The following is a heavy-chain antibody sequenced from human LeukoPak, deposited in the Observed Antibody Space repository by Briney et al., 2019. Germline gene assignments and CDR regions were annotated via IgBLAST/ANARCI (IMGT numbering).Heavy chain of an antibody. CDR3: ARITSSGSHDY. CDR1: GDSVSSDSAA. V-gene: IGHV6-1*01. Sequence: SQTLSLTCAISGDSVSSDSAAWNWIRQSQSRGLEWLGRTQYRSRWFNDYAVSVKSRIIINPDTSKNQFSLQLNSVTPDDTAVYYCARITSSGSHDYWGQGTLVTVSS. CDR2: TQYRSRWFN. J-gene: IGHJ4*02. D-gene: IGHD3-10*01.